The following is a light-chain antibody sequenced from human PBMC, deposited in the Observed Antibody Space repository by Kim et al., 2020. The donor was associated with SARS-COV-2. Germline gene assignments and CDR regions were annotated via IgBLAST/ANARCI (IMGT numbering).Light chain of an antibody. CDR2: GAS. J-gene: IGKJ5*01. CDR3: LQHNTYPIT. CDR1: QDIRND. Sequence: ASVGDRVIITCRSSQDIRNDLGWYQQKPGAAPKRLIYGASSLQSGVPSRFSGSGSETEFTLTIRSLQPEDFATYFCLQHNTYPITFGRGTRLEIK. V-gene: IGKV1-17*01.